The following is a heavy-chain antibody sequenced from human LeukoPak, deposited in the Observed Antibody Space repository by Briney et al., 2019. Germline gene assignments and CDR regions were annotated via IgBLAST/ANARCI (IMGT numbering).Heavy chain of an antibody. CDR2: IIPIFGTA. J-gene: IGHJ4*02. CDR3: ARQRDYYDSSGYSGDY. CDR1: GGTFSSYA. Sequence: ASVKVSCKASGGTFSSYAISWVRQAPGQGLEWMGGIIPIFGTANYAQKFQGRVTITADESTSTAYMELSSLRSEDTAVYYCARQRDYYDSSGYSGDYWGQGTLVTVSS. D-gene: IGHD3-22*01. V-gene: IGHV1-69*13.